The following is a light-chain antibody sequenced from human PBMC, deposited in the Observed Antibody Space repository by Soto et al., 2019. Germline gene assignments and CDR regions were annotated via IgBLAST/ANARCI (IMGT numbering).Light chain of an antibody. J-gene: IGKJ1*01. V-gene: IGKV1-6*01. CDR3: LQDFTFPRP. CDR1: QGIRNE. Sequence: AIQMTQSPSSVSASVGDRVTITCRASQGIRNELGWYQQKPGKAPKLLIYSASSLQSGVPSRFSGSGSGTGFILTISGLQPEDFATYFCLQDFTFPRPFGQGPKVDIK. CDR2: SAS.